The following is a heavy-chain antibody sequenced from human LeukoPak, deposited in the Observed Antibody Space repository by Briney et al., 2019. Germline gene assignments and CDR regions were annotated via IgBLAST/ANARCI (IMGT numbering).Heavy chain of an antibody. Sequence: GGSLRLSCVVSGFTFNRCWMNWVRQAPGKGLEWVANTKQDGSERYYVDSVKGRFTISRDNAKNSLYLQMNSLRAEDTAVYYCARDKIVGATNFDYWGQGTLVTVSS. CDR3: ARDKIVGATNFDY. CDR1: GFTFNRCW. D-gene: IGHD1-26*01. J-gene: IGHJ4*02. CDR2: TKQDGSER. V-gene: IGHV3-7*03.